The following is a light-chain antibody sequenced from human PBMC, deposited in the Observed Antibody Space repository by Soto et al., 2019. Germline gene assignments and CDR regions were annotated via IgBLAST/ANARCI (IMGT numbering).Light chain of an antibody. CDR2: KAS. CDR1: QSISSW. V-gene: IGKV1-5*03. CDR3: QQSDSLWT. J-gene: IGKJ1*01. Sequence: DIQMTQSPSTLSASVGDTVTITCRASQSISSWLAWYQQKPGKAPKLLIYKASSLQTGLPSMFSGSGSGTEFTLTISSLQPDDFATYYCQQSDSLWTFGQGTKVEIK.